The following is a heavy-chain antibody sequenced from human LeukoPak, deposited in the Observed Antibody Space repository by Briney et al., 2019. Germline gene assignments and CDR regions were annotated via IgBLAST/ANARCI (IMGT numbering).Heavy chain of an antibody. CDR2: IYYSGST. CDR3: ARGARAGYNLEPFDY. Sequence: TSETLSLTCTVSGGSMSSYYWSWIRQPPGKGLKWIGYIYYSGSTKYNPSLKSRVTISVDTSKNQFSLKLSSVTAADTAVYYCARGARAGYNLEPFDYWGQGTLVTVSS. J-gene: IGHJ4*02. V-gene: IGHV4-59*08. CDR1: GGSMSSYY. D-gene: IGHD5-24*01.